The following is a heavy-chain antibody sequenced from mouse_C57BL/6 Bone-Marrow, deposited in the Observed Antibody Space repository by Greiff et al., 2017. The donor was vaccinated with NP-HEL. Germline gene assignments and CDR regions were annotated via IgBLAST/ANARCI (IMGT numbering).Heavy chain of an antibody. CDR1: GYTFTSYW. CDR3: VYGNYEGYWYFDV. CDR2: IHPNSGST. D-gene: IGHD2-1*01. Sequence: QVQLQQPGAELVKPGASVKLSCKASGYTFTSYWMHWVKHRPGQGLEWIGMIHPNSGSTNYNEKFKSKATLTVDKSSSTAYMQLSSLTSEDSAVYYCVYGNYEGYWYFDVWGTGTTVTVSS. V-gene: IGHV1-64*01. J-gene: IGHJ1*03.